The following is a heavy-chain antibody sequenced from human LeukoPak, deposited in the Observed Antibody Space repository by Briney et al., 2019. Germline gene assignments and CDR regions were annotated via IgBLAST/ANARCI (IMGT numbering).Heavy chain of an antibody. CDR1: GFTFRGYG. CDR2: IRGSGVTT. D-gene: IGHD4-11*01. Sequence: PGGTLRLSCAASGFTFRGYGMSWVRQAPGKGLEWVSSIRGSGVTTYYADSVKGRFTISKYNSRTALYLLMTSLRAEDTDVYYCAKEASANVDYPYYFDYWGQGALVTVSS. J-gene: IGHJ4*02. CDR3: AKEASANVDYPYYFDY. V-gene: IGHV3-23*01.